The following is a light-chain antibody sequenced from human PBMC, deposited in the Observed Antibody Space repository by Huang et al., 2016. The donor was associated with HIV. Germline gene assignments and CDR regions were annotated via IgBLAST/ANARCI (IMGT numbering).Light chain of an antibody. CDR3: QQTYTTPWT. V-gene: IGKV1-39*01. CDR2: ATS. J-gene: IGKJ1*01. CDR1: QSISSY. Sequence: DIQMTQSPSSLSASVGGRITVACRASQSISSYLNWYQQRPGNAPKLLIYATSSLQSGVPSRFSGRGTGTTVILTISDLQPEDFATYYCQQTYTTPWTFGQGTKVEVK.